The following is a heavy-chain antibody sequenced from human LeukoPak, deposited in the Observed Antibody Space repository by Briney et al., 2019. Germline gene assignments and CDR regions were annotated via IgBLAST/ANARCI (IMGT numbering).Heavy chain of an antibody. V-gene: IGHV3-23*01. CDR2: IGGSGGST. Sequence: GGSLRLSCAASGFTFSSYAMSWVRQAPGKGLEWVSAIGGSGGSTYYADSVKGRFTISRDNSKNTLYLQMNSLRAEDTAVYYCAKVEQQLVLSPVDWAYYFDYWGQGTLVTVSS. J-gene: IGHJ4*02. CDR3: AKVEQQLVLSPVDWAYYFDY. D-gene: IGHD6-13*01. CDR1: GFTFSSYA.